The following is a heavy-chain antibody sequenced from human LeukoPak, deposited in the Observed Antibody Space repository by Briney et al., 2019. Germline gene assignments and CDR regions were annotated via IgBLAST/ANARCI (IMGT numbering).Heavy chain of an antibody. V-gene: IGHV1-69*13. Sequence: ASVKVYCKASGGTFSSYAISWVRQAPGQGLEWMGGIIPIFGTANYAQKFQGRVTITADESTSTACMELSSLRSEDTAVYYCARVPGAWEYFDYWGQGTLVTVSS. CDR3: ARVPGAWEYFDY. D-gene: IGHD1-26*01. CDR1: GGTFSSYA. J-gene: IGHJ4*02. CDR2: IIPIFGTA.